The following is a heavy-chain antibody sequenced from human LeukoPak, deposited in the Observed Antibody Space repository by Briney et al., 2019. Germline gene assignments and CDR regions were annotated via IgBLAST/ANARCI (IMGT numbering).Heavy chain of an antibody. CDR1: GLTLSSYR. V-gene: IGHV3-74*01. J-gene: IGHJ4*02. Sequence: GGSLRLSCAVSGLTLSSYRMHWVRQAPGKGLVWVSAIETDGKSATYADSVKDRFTISRDNAKNTLYLQMNSLRAEDTAVYFCARDYQGLHYWGQGTLVTVSS. CDR3: ARDYQGLHY. CDR2: IETDGKSA. D-gene: IGHD3-16*02.